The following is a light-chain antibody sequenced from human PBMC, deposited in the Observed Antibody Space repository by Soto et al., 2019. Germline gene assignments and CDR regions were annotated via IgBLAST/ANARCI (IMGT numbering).Light chain of an antibody. Sequence: DILLTQSPSTLSASVGDRDTISCRASQSINKWLAWYQHKPGKAPNLLIYDASSLESGVPSRFSGSGSGTDFTLTIRSLQPEDFATYYCQQPVSFPITFGQGTRLEI. CDR3: QQPVSFPIT. V-gene: IGKV1-5*01. CDR1: QSINKW. CDR2: DAS. J-gene: IGKJ5*01.